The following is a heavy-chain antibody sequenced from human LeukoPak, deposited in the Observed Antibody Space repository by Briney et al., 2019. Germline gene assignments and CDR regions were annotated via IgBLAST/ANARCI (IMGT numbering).Heavy chain of an antibody. CDR3: ARDQYYFDY. CDR2: TYYRSKWYN. J-gene: IGHJ4*02. V-gene: IGHV6-1*01. Sequence: SQTLSLSCAISGDSVSSNSAAWSWIRQSPSRGVEWLGRTYYRSKWYNGYAVSVKSRITINPDTSKNQFSLQLNSVTPEDTAVYYCARDQYYFDYWGQGTLVTVSS. CDR1: GDSVSSNSAA.